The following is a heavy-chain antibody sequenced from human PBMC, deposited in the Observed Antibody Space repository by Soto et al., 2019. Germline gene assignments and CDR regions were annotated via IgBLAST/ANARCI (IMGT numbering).Heavy chain of an antibody. CDR1: GGTFSSYA. CDR2: IIPIFGTA. J-gene: IGHJ5*02. D-gene: IGHD3-22*01. Sequence: QVQLVQSGAEVKKPGSSVKVSCKASGGTFSSYAISWVRQAPGQGLEWMGGIIPIFGTANYAQKFQGRVTNTADDSTSTAYMELSSLKSEDTAVYYCARVAGHAKWLMHWFDPWGQGTLVTVSS. V-gene: IGHV1-69*01. CDR3: ARVAGHAKWLMHWFDP.